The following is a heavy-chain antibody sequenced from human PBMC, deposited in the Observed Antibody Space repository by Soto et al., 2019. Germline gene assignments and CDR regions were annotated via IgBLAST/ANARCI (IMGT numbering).Heavy chain of an antibody. D-gene: IGHD4-17*01. CDR1: GGSISSYY. CDR2: IYYSGST. V-gene: IGHV4-59*01. CDR3: ARAVEDDMTTVTHYYYYYMDV. Sequence: SETLSLTCTVSGGSISSYYWSWIRQPPGKGLEWIGYIYYSGSTNYNPSLKNRVHISEDTSKNQFSRNLSSVTAADTAVYYCARAVEDDMTTVTHYYYYYMDVWGKGTTVTVSS. J-gene: IGHJ6*03.